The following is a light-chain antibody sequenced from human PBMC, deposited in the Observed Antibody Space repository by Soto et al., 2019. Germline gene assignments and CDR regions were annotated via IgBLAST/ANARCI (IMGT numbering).Light chain of an antibody. J-gene: IGKJ4*01. Sequence: EIELTQSPATLSLSPGATDTLSCRASQSVTSNLAWYQQKPGQAPRLLIYGASSRATGIPDRFSGSGSGTDFTLSVSRLEPEDFAVYYCQQFGDSLTFGGGTKVDIK. CDR2: GAS. CDR3: QQFGDSLT. V-gene: IGKV3-20*01. CDR1: QSVTSN.